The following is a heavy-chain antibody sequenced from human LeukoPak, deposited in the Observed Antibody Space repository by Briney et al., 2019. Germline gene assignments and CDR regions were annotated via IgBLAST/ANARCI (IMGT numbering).Heavy chain of an antibody. CDR1: GFTFSSYS. CDR2: ISSSSTTI. D-gene: IGHD5-18*01. CDR3: ARGIGAMVILDY. V-gene: IGHV3-48*01. J-gene: IGHJ4*02. Sequence: GGSLRLSCAASGFTFSSYSMMWVRQAPGKGLEWVSYISSSSTTIHYADSVKGRFTISRDNAKNSVYLQMNSLRAEDTAVYYCARGIGAMVILDYWGQGTLVTVSS.